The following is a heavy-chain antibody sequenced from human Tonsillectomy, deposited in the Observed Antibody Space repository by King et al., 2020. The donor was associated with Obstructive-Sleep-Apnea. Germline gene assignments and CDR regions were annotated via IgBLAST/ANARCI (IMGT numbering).Heavy chain of an antibody. D-gene: IGHD3-10*01. J-gene: IGHJ6*02. CDR2: ISWDGGST. CDR3: AKDTPFIYGSGSYRVYGMDV. V-gene: IGHV3-43D*03. Sequence: VQLVESGGVVVQPGGSLRLSCAASGFTFDDYAMHWVRQAPGKGLEWVSLISWDGGSTYYADSVKGRFTISRDNSKNSLYLQMNSLRVEDTALYYCAKDTPFIYGSGSYRVYGMDVWGQGTTVTVSS. CDR1: GFTFDDYA.